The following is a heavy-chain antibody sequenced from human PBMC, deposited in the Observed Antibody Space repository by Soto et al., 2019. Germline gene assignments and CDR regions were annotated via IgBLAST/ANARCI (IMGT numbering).Heavy chain of an antibody. CDR3: ARDLGVCCSGGSCRHYYYYGMDA. Sequence: SETLSLTCTVSGDSISSYYWSWIRQPPGKGLEWIGYIYYSGSTNYNPSLKSRVTISVDTSKNQFSLKLSSVTAADTAVYYCARDLGVCCSGGSCRHYYYYGMDAWGHGPTVSVSS. CDR1: GDSISSYY. V-gene: IGHV4-59*01. J-gene: IGHJ6*02. CDR2: IYYSGST. D-gene: IGHD2-15*01.